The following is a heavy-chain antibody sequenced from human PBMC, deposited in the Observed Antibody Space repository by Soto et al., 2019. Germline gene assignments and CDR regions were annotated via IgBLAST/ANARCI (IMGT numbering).Heavy chain of an antibody. CDR3: ARDKFSGTYYVKGVTYLFDY. CDR1: GFTFTDYW. J-gene: IGHJ4*02. D-gene: IGHD1-26*01. Sequence: GGSLRLSCAASGFTFTDYWMSWVRQAPGKGLEWVANLNQDGSEKNCVDSVKGRFTISRDNAKNSVYLQLNSLRAEDTAVYYCARDKFSGTYYVKGVTYLFDYWGQGALVTVSS. CDR2: LNQDGSEK. V-gene: IGHV3-7*03.